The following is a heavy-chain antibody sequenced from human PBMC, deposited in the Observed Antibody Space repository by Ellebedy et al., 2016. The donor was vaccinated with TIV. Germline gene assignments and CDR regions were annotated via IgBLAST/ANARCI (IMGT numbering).Heavy chain of an antibody. V-gene: IGHV3-53*01. CDR3: FLRIRRGY. CDR1: GFPVTSNY. Sequence: PGGSLRLSCAPSGFPVTSNYMNWVRPAPGKGLEWVSVIFSAADGGETHYADSVKGRFTISRDNAKNSLYLQMNSLRDEDTAVYYCFLRIRRGYWGQGTLVTVSS. D-gene: IGHD2/OR15-2a*01. CDR2: IFSAADGGET. J-gene: IGHJ4*02.